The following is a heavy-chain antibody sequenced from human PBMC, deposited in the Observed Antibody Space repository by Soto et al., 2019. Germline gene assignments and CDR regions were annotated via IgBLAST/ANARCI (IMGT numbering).Heavy chain of an antibody. Sequence: QVRLVQSGAEVKKPGASVKVSCKGSGYAFTTYGITWVRQAPGQGLEWMGWISAHNGNTNDAQKLQGRVTVTRDTSTGKAYMELRSLRSDDTAVYYCARGRYGDYWGKGALVTVSS. CDR1: GYAFTTYG. J-gene: IGHJ4*02. V-gene: IGHV1-18*01. CDR2: ISAHNGNT. D-gene: IGHD1-1*01. CDR3: ARGRYGDY.